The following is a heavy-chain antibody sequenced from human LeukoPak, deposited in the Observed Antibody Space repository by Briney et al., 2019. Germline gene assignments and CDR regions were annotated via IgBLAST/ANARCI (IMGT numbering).Heavy chain of an antibody. J-gene: IGHJ3*02. D-gene: IGHD3-3*01. CDR2: IKQGGSEK. CDR3: AREDYDFWSGYYTKACDI. CDR1: GFTYSSYW. V-gene: IGHV3-7*05. Sequence: GGSLTLSCVASGFTYSSYWMSWVRQAPGKGLEWVANIKQGGSEKYYVHSVKGRFTISRDNAKNSLYLQMNSLRAEDTAVYYCAREDYDFWSGYYTKACDIWGQGTMVTVSS.